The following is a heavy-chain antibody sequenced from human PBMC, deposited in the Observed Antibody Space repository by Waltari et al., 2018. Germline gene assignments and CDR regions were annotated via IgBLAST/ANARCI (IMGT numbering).Heavy chain of an antibody. CDR1: VGSITRSSYY. Sequence: QLQLQESAPGLVTPSATLSLTCPVSVGSITRSSYYWGWIRQPPGKGLEWIGSMYYSGSTYYNPSLKSRVTISGDTSKNQFSRKLSSVTAADTAVYYCARGDPFDYWGQGTLVTVSS. J-gene: IGHJ4*02. CDR2: MYYSGST. V-gene: IGHV4-39*07. CDR3: ARGDPFDY. D-gene: IGHD2-21*02.